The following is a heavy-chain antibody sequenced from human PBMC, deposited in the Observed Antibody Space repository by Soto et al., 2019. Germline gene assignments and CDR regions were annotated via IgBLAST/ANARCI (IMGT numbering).Heavy chain of an antibody. CDR3: AHSPGYSSSWHLPVTPKCYFDY. Sequence: ESGPTLVNPTQTLTLTCTFSGFSLSTSGVGVGWIRQPPGKALEWLALIYWNDDKRYSPSLKSRLTITKDTSKNQVVLTMTNMDPVDTATYYCAHSPGYSSSWHLPVTPKCYFDYWGQGTLVTVSS. CDR1: GFSLSTSGVG. CDR2: IYWNDDK. D-gene: IGHD6-13*01. V-gene: IGHV2-5*01. J-gene: IGHJ4*02.